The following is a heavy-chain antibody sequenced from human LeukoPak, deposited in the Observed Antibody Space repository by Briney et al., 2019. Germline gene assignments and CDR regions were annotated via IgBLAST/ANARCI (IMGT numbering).Heavy chain of an antibody. V-gene: IGHV7-4-1*02. J-gene: IGHJ4*02. D-gene: IGHD3-3*01. CDR2: INTNTGYP. CDR3: ARVQYYDFWSGYSPESDY. Sequence: ASVKVSCKASGYTFTSYAMNWVRQAPGQGLEWMGWINTNTGYPTYAQGFTGRFVFSLDTSVSTAYLQISSLKAEDTAVYYCARVQYYDFWSGYSPESDYWGQGTLVTVSS. CDR1: GYTFTSYA.